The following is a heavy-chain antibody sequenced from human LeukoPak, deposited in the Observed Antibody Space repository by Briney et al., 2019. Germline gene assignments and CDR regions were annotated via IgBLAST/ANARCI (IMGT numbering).Heavy chain of an antibody. D-gene: IGHD4-17*01. J-gene: IGHJ6*02. CDR2: IYYSGST. CDR1: GGSISSYY. CDR3: ARGDYGDHNYYYYGMDV. V-gene: IGHV4-59*01. Sequence: SETLSLTCTVSGGSISSYYWSWIRQPPGKGLAWIGYIYYSGSTYYNPSLKSRVTISVDTSKNQFSLKLSSVTAADTAVYYCARGDYGDHNYYYYGMDVWGQGTTVTVSS.